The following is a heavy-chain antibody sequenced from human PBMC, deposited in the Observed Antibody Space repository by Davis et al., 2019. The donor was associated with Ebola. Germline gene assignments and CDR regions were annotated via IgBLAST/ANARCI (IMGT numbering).Heavy chain of an antibody. Sequence: PSETLSLTCAVYGESFRGYSWSWIRQPPGKGLEWIGKINHSGSTNYNPSLKSRVTISVDTSKNQFSLKLSSVTAADTAVYYCASRTTANDYWGQGTLVTVSS. D-gene: IGHD4-17*01. CDR1: GESFRGYS. CDR3: ASRTTANDY. CDR2: INHSGST. J-gene: IGHJ4*02. V-gene: IGHV4-34*01.